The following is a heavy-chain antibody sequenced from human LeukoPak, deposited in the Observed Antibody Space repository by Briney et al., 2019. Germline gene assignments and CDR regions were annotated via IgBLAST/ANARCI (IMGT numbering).Heavy chain of an antibody. CDR2: ITNGGSTI. V-gene: IGHV3-11*01. CDR1: GFPFSDYN. Sequence: PGGSLRLSCAASGFPFSDYNMNWVRQAPGKGLEWVSYITNGGSTIHHADSVKGRFTISRDNAKKTLYLQMNSLRAEDTAVYYCARSTGLTGGGVDVWGQGTTVTVSS. CDR3: ARSTGLTGGGVDV. D-gene: IGHD3-9*01. J-gene: IGHJ6*02.